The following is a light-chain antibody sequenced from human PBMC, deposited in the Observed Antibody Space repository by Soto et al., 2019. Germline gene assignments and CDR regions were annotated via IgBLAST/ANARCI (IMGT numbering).Light chain of an antibody. CDR3: QHYNSYSEA. J-gene: IGKJ1*01. Sequence: EIVMTQSPDTLSVSPGERATLSCRASQSVSSNLAWYQQKPGQAPRLLIYGASTRAPGIPARFSGSGSGTEFTLTISSLQSEDFAAYYCQHYNSYSEAFGQGTKVELK. CDR1: QSVSSN. CDR2: GAS. V-gene: IGKV3-15*01.